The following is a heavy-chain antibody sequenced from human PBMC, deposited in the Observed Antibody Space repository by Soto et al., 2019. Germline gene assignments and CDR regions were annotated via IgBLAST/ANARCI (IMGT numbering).Heavy chain of an antibody. V-gene: IGHV3-21*01. Sequence: EVQLVESGGGLVKPGGSLRLSCAASGFTFSSYSMNWVRQAPGKGLEWVSSISSSSSYIYYADSVKGRFTISRDNAKNSLYLQMNSLRAEDTAVYYCARVRSRSSSRSSNWFDPWGQGTLVTVSS. D-gene: IGHD6-6*01. CDR1: GFTFSSYS. CDR2: ISSSSSYI. J-gene: IGHJ5*02. CDR3: ARVRSRSSSRSSNWFDP.